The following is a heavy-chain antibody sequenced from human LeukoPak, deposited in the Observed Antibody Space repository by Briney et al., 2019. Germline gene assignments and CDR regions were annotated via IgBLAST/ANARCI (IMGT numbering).Heavy chain of an antibody. D-gene: IGHD3-16*01. V-gene: IGHV4-61*05. CDR2: VFYSGNT. Sequence: SETLSLTCIVSGGSISSSNYYWGWIRQPPGKGLEWVGYVFYSGNTNYNPSLGSRVTISEDTSKNQFSLNLNSLTAADTAVYYCARGLPGRDAFDVWGQGTVVTVSS. CDR3: ARGLPGRDAFDV. CDR1: GGSISSSNYY. J-gene: IGHJ3*01.